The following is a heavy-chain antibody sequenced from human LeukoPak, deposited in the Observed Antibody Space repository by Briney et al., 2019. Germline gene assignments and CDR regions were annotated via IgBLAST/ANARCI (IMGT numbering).Heavy chain of an antibody. D-gene: IGHD3-9*01. Sequence: PSETLSLTCTVSGGSISSYYWSWIRQPPGKGLEWIGYIYNSGSTSYNPSLKSRVTISVDTSKNQYSLELSSVTAADTAVYYCARLTAHWGQGTLVTVSS. J-gene: IGHJ1*01. CDR1: GGSISSYY. CDR3: ARLTAH. V-gene: IGHV4-59*01. CDR2: IYNSGST.